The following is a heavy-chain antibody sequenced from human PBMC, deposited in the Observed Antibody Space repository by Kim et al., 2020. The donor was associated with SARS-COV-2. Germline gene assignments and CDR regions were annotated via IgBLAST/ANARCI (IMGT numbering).Heavy chain of an antibody. V-gene: IGHV1-3*01. J-gene: IGHJ5*02. Sequence: ASVKVSCKASGYTFTSYAMHWVRQAPGQRLEWMGWINAGNGNTKYSQKFQGRVTITRDTSASIAYMELSSLRSEDTAVYYCARDPYSSSWYGWFDPWGQGTLVTVSS. CDR1: GYTFTSYA. CDR2: INAGNGNT. CDR3: ARDPYSSSWYGWFDP. D-gene: IGHD6-13*01.